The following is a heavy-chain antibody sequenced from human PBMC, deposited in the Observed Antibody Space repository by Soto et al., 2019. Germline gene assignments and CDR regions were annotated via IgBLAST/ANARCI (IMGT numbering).Heavy chain of an antibody. Sequence: QVQLVQSGAEVKKPGSSVKVSCKASGGTFSSYTISWVRQAPGQGLEWMGRIIPILGIANYAQKFQGRVTITEDKSTSTAYMELSSLRSEDTAVYYCARGEGGCSGGSCYSIDYYYYYYMDVWGKGTTVTVSS. J-gene: IGHJ6*03. CDR1: GGTFSSYT. CDR3: ARGEGGCSGGSCYSIDYYYYYYMDV. D-gene: IGHD2-15*01. V-gene: IGHV1-69*02. CDR2: IIPILGIA.